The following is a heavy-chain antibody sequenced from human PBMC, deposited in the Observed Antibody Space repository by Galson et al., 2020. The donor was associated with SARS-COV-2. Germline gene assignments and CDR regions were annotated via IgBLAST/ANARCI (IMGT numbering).Heavy chain of an antibody. CDR3: TREGWQGGY. J-gene: IGHJ4*02. V-gene: IGHV3-7*01. Sequence: GGSLRLSCVASAFTLKAYWMNWIRQAPGKGLEWVAIIRGDGSETNYVDSVQGRFSISRDNAVDTLYVEMNSLRVEDTAVYYCTREGWQGGYWGQGTRVTVSS. CDR2: IRGDGSET. CDR1: AFTLKAYW. D-gene: IGHD2-15*01.